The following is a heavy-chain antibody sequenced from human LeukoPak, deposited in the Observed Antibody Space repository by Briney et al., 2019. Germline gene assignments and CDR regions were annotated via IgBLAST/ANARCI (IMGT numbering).Heavy chain of an antibody. V-gene: IGHV1-69*13. D-gene: IGHD1-26*01. CDR2: IIPIFGTT. Sequence: SVKVSCKASGGTFSSYAISWVRQAPGQGLEWMGGIIPIFGTTNYAQKFQGRVTITADESTSTAYMELSSLRSEDTAVYYCARDLRGLGASLGYWGQGTLVTVSS. J-gene: IGHJ4*02. CDR1: GGTFSSYA. CDR3: ARDLRGLGASLGY.